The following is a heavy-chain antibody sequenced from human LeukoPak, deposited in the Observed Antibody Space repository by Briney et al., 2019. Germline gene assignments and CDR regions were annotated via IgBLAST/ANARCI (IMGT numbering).Heavy chain of an antibody. J-gene: IGHJ4*02. Sequence: GGSLRLSCAASGFTFSSYEMTWVRQAPGKGVEWVSYISSSGSTIYYADSVKGRFTISRDNAKNSLYLQMNSLRAEDTAVYYCARQRGDILTGYYMPRGFDYWGQGTLVTVSS. V-gene: IGHV3-48*03. CDR2: ISSSGSTI. CDR3: ARQRGDILTGYYMPRGFDY. CDR1: GFTFSSYE. D-gene: IGHD3-9*01.